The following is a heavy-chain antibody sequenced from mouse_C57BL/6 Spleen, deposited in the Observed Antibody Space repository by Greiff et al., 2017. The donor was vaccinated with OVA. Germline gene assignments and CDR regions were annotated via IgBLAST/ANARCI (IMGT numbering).Heavy chain of an antibody. V-gene: IGHV1-69*01. J-gene: IGHJ2*01. Sequence: QVLLQQPGAELVMPGASVKLSCKASGYTFTSYWMHWVKQRPGQGLEWIGEIDPSDSYTNYNQRFKGKYTLTVDKSSSTAYMQLSSLTSEDSAVYYCARRHSYCDPDYWGQGTTLTVSS. CDR3: ARRHSYCDPDY. CDR2: IDPSDSYT. D-gene: IGHD2-10*01. CDR1: GYTFTSYW.